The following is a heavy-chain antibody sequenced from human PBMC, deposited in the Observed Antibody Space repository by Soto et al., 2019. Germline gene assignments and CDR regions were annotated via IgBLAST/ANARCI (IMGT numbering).Heavy chain of an antibody. CDR2: ISTYNGDT. J-gene: IGHJ6*02. CDR3: AREGVAPYYYSGMDV. CDR1: GYTFTRSG. V-gene: IGHV1-18*01. Sequence: QVQLVQSGAEVKKPGASVKVSCKASGYTFTRSGISWVRKAPGQGLEWMGWISTYNGDTNYAQTFQGRVTMTTDTPTSTAYMELRSLRSDDTAVYYCAREGVAPYYYSGMDVWGHGTPVTVSS. D-gene: IGHD5-12*01.